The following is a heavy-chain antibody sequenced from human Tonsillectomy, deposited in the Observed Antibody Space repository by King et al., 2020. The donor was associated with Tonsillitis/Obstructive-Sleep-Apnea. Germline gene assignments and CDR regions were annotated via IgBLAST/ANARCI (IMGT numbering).Heavy chain of an antibody. CDR1: GGPFSGYY. V-gene: IGHV4-34*01. CDR2: INHSGIT. CDR3: ARDEWPQGFDP. Sequence: VQLQQWGAGLLKPSETLSLTCAVYGGPFSGYYWSWIRPPPGKGLEWIGEINHSGITNYNPSLKSRVTMSIDTSKNQFSLKLSSVTAADTAVYYCARDEWPQGFDPWGQGTLVTVSS. J-gene: IGHJ5*02. D-gene: IGHD3-3*01.